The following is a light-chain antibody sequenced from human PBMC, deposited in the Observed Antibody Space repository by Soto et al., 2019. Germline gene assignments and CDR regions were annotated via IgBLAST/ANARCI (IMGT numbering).Light chain of an antibody. J-gene: IGKJ5*01. CDR2: GAS. V-gene: IGKV3-15*01. CDR1: QSIDIN. CDR3: QHYHDWLIT. Sequence: EIGMTQSPATLSLSPGERVTLSCRASQSIDINLAWYQQKPGQAPRLLIYGASARATDVPARFSGGGSGTEFTLTISSLQSEDFAVYYCQHYHDWLITFGQGTRLEI.